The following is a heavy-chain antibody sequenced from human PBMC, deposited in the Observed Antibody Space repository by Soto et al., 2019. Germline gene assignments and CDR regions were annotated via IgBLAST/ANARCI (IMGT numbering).Heavy chain of an antibody. Sequence: QVQLQKWGAGLLKPSETLSLTCAVYGGSFSGYYWSWIRQPPGKGLEWIGEINHSGSTNYNPSLKSRVTISVDTSKNQFSLKLSSVTAADTAVYYCARGKKYYYGSGSYRTFGMDVWGQGTTVTVSS. CDR2: INHSGST. D-gene: IGHD3-10*01. J-gene: IGHJ6*02. CDR1: GGSFSGYY. V-gene: IGHV4-34*01. CDR3: ARGKKYYYGSGSYRTFGMDV.